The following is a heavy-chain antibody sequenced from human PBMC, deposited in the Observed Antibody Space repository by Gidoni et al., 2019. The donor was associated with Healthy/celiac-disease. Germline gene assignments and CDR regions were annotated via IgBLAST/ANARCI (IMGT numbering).Heavy chain of an antibody. D-gene: IGHD3-10*01. Sequence: EVQLVQSGAEVKKPGESLRISCKGSGYSFTSYWISWVRQMPGKGLEWMGRIDPSDSYTNYSPSLQGHVTISADKSISTAYLQWSSLKASDTAMYYCARLRYYGSGSYYYYYGMDVWGQGTTVTVSS. CDR1: GYSFTSYW. J-gene: IGHJ6*02. CDR3: ARLRYYGSGSYYYYYGMDV. CDR2: IDPSDSYT. V-gene: IGHV5-10-1*01.